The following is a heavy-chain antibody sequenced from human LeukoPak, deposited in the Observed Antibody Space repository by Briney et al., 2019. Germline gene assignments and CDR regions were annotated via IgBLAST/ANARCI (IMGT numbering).Heavy chain of an antibody. J-gene: IGHJ6*03. CDR3: ARSPAGDAWPPAYYMDV. D-gene: IGHD3-10*01. CDR1: GFAVRDTR. V-gene: IGHV3-53*01. Sequence: PGGSLRLSCAASGFAVRDTRMTWVRQVPEKGLEWLSIIYTDDSAYYPDSVKGRFTVSRDNAKKSLYLQMNSLRDDDTAVYFCARSPAGDAWPPAYYMDVWGKGTTVTVSS. CDR2: IYTDDSA.